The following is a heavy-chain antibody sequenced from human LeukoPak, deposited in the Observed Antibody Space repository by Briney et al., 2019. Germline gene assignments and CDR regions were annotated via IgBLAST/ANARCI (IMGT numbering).Heavy chain of an antibody. CDR3: ASRVAGTYFDY. D-gene: IGHD6-19*01. J-gene: IGHJ4*02. V-gene: IGHV4-59*01. CDR1: GGSISNYF. CDR2: IYYSGST. Sequence: SETLSLTCTVSGGSISNYFWSWIRQPPGKGLECIGYIYYSGSTNYNPSLKSRVTISVDTSKNQFSLKLSSVTAADTAVYYCASRVAGTYFDYWGQGTLVTVSS.